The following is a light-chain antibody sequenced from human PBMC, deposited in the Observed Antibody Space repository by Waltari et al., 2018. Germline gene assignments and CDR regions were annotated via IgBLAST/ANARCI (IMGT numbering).Light chain of an antibody. Sequence: EIVLTQPPGLPAFSPGESAIICCRASQSINSTNLAWYQQKPGQAPGLLIYGASSRATGIPDRFSGSGSGTDFTLIISRLEPEDFAVYYCQHYGSASMYTFGQGTKLEIK. J-gene: IGKJ2*01. V-gene: IGKV3-20*01. CDR3: QHYGSASMYT. CDR1: QSINSTN. CDR2: GAS.